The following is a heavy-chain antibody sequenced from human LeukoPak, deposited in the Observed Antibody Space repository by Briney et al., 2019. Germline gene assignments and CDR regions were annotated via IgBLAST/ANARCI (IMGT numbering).Heavy chain of an antibody. D-gene: IGHD6-19*01. V-gene: IGHV1-18*01. Sequence: ASVKVSCKASGYTFTSYGISWVRQAPGQGLEWMVWISAYNGNTNYAQKLQGRVTMTTDTSTSTAYMELRSLRSDDTAVYYCARGHSSGWYSVGAFDIWGQGTMVTVSS. CDR2: ISAYNGNT. J-gene: IGHJ3*02. CDR1: GYTFTSYG. CDR3: ARGHSSGWYSVGAFDI.